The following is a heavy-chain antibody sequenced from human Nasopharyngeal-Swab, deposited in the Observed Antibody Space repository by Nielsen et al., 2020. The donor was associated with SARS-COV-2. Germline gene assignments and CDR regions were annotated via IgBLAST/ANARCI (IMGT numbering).Heavy chain of an antibody. CDR1: EYTFTSYD. CDR2: MNPNSGNT. CDR3: ARDPYYYGSGSQRDFDY. D-gene: IGHD3-10*01. Sequence: SVTVSCKASEYTFTSYDINWVRQATGQGLEWMGWMNPNSGNTGYAQKFQGRVTMTRNTSISTAYMELSSLRSEDTAVYYCARDPYYYGSGSQRDFDYWGQGTLVTVSS. V-gene: IGHV1-8*01. J-gene: IGHJ4*02.